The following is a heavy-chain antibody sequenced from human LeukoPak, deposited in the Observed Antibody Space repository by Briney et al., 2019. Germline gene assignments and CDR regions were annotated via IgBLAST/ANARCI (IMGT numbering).Heavy chain of an antibody. CDR1: GSTFSSYG. CDR3: AKDTTPPKAGFDP. CDR2: IRYDGSNK. V-gene: IGHV3-30*02. Sequence: GGSLRLSCAASGSTFSSYGMHWVRQAPGKGLEWVAFIRYDGSNKYCADSVKGRFTISRDNSKNTLYLQMNSLRAEDTAVYYCAKDTTPPKAGFDPWGQGTLVTVSS. J-gene: IGHJ5*02. D-gene: IGHD1-14*01.